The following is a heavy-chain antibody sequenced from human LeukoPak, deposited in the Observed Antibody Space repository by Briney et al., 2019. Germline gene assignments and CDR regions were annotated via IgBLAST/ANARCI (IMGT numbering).Heavy chain of an antibody. J-gene: IGHJ6*02. CDR3: AEDSSMVTTRAPYNDYYLDV. CDR1: GGTSTNYA. D-gene: IGHD4-17*01. Sequence: PSLRPSSTASGGTSTNYAISCVRQSPGHRLEWMGGIIPLLGISNYAQKFQSRVTITADDSTSTAYMELTSLRSEDTAVYYCAEDSSMVTTRAPYNDYYLDVWGRGTMVTVSS. CDR2: IIPLLGIS. V-gene: IGHV1-69*10.